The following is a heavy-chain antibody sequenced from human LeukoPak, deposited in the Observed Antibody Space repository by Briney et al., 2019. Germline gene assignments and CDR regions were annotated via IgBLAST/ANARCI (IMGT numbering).Heavy chain of an antibody. D-gene: IGHD6-13*01. CDR1: DFTLSDYY. CDR3: ARSYRATAGIVDV. J-gene: IGHJ6*02. CDR2: ISNSGSDI. Sequence: GGSLRLSCAASDFTLSDYYMTWICQAPGKGLEWLSYISNSGSDIYSADSVKGRFTISRDNAKNSLYLQMNSLRAKDTAVYYCARSYRATAGIVDVWGQGTTVTVSS. V-gene: IGHV3-11*01.